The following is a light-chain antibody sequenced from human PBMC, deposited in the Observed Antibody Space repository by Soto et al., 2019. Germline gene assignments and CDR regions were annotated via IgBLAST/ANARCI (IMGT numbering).Light chain of an antibody. Sequence: QSVLTQPPSASGTPGQRVTISCSGSSSNIGSNYVYWYQQLPGTAPKLLIYRNNQRPSGVPDRFSGPKAGTSASLAISGFRSEVEADSYCAAWDDSLSGPVFGGGTQLTVL. V-gene: IGLV1-47*01. J-gene: IGLJ7*01. CDR2: RNN. CDR3: AAWDDSLSGPV. CDR1: SSNIGSNY.